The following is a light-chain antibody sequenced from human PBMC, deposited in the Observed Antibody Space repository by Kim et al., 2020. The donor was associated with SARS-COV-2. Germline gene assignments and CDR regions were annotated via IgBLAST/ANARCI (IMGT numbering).Light chain of an antibody. CDR2: GKN. CDR3: NSRDSSSNQYV. CDR1: SLRSYY. J-gene: IGLJ1*01. V-gene: IGLV3-19*01. Sequence: SSELTQDPAVSVALGQTVRITCQGDSLRSYYASWYQQKPGQAPVLVIYGKNNRPSGIPDRFSGSSSGNTASLTITGAQAEEEADYYCNSRDSSSNQYVFGTGTEFTVL.